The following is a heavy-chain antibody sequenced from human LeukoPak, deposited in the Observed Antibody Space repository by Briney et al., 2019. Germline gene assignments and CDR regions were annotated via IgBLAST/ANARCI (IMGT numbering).Heavy chain of an antibody. CDR1: GFTFRSHW. V-gene: IGHV3-74*01. Sequence: GGSLILSCAASGFTFRSHWMHWVRQAPGKGLVWVSRIKGDETYTNHADSVKGRFTISRDNAKNTLYLQMTSLRVEDTAIYYRVRDGDVYNFDHWGQGTLVTVSS. D-gene: IGHD5-24*01. CDR2: IKGDETYT. J-gene: IGHJ4*02. CDR3: VRDGDVYNFDH.